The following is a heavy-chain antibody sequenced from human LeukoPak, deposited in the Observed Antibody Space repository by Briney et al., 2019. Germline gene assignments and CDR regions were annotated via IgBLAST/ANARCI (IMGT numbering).Heavy chain of an antibody. CDR1: GFTFRNFA. Sequence: PGGSLRLSCAASGFTFRNFAMSWVRQAPGKGLEWVSTISWIPENTYYTDSVKGRFTISRDNAKNSLYLQMNSLRDEDTAVYYCARETNSGSYYSFDYWGQGTLVTVSS. V-gene: IGHV3-23*01. CDR3: ARETNSGSYYSFDY. D-gene: IGHD1-26*01. J-gene: IGHJ4*02. CDR2: ISWIPENT.